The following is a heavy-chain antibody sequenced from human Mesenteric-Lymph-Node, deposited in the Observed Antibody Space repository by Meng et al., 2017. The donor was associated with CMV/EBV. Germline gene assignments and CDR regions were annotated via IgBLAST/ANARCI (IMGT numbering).Heavy chain of an antibody. J-gene: IGHJ4*02. Sequence: GESLKISCAASGFTFSNAWMTWVRQAPDKGLEWVANIKQDGSEKYYVESVKGRLIISRDNAKNSLYLYMNSLRAEDTAVYYCARDPTPSRILPRGNFDYWGQGALVTVSS. V-gene: IGHV3-7*01. D-gene: IGHD2-15*01. CDR1: GFTFSNAW. CDR3: ARDPTPSRILPRGNFDY. CDR2: IKQDGSEK.